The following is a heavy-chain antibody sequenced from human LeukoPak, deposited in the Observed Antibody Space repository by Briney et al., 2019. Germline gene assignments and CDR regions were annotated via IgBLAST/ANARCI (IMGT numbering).Heavy chain of an antibody. CDR3: ARAYGSGSYSANWFDP. CDR1: GYTFTGYY. CDR2: INLNSGGT. Sequence: ASVKVSCKASGYTFTGYYMHWVRQAPGQGLEWMGWINLNSGGTNYAQKFQGRVTMTRDTSISTAYMELSRLRSDDTAVYYCARAYGSGSYSANWFDPRGQGTLVTVSS. J-gene: IGHJ5*02. V-gene: IGHV1-2*02. D-gene: IGHD3-10*01.